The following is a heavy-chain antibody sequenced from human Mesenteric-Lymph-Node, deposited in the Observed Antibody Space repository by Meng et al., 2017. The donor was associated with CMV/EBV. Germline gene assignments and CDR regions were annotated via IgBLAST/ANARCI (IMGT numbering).Heavy chain of an antibody. CDR3: ARDGEYSSSSDLDY. CDR2: IYSGGST. CDR1: GFTVSSSY. J-gene: IGHJ4*02. D-gene: IGHD6-6*01. Sequence: GESLKISCAASGFTVSSSYMSWVRQAPGKGLEWVSVIYSGGSTYYADSVKGRFTISRDNSKNTLYLQMNSLRTEDTAVYYCARDGEYSSSSDLDYWGQGTLVTVSS. V-gene: IGHV3-66*02.